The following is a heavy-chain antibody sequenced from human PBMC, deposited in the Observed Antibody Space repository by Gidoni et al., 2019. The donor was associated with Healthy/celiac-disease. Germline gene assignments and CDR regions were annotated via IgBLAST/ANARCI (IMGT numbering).Heavy chain of an antibody. Sequence: EVQLVESGGGVVRPGGSLRLSWAASGFTFDDYGMSWVRQAPGKGLEWVSGINWNGGSTGYADSVKCRFTISRDNAKNSLYLQMNSLRAEDTALYYCARSPSGTFTYNWFDPWGQGTLVTVSS. V-gene: IGHV3-20*04. J-gene: IGHJ5*02. CDR1: GFTFDDYG. CDR3: ARSPSGTFTYNWFDP. D-gene: IGHD1-1*01. CDR2: INWNGGST.